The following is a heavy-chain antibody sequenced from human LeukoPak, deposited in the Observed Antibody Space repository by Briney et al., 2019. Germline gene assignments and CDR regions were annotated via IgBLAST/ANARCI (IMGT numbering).Heavy chain of an antibody. CDR1: GFTFSSYA. CDR2: ISYDGSNK. V-gene: IGHV3-30-3*01. Sequence: PGRSLRLSCAASGFTFSSYAMHWVRQAPGKGLEWVAVISYDGSNKYYADSVKGRFTISRDNSKNTLYLQMNSLRAEDTAVYYCARDSGGEQQLPWYYFDYRGQGTLVTVSS. D-gene: IGHD6-13*01. CDR3: ARDSGGEQQLPWYYFDY. J-gene: IGHJ4*02.